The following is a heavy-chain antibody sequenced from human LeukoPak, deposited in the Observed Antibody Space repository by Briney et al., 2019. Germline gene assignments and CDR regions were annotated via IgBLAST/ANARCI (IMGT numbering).Heavy chain of an antibody. CDR3: ARRVSLGIGIFAFGI. D-gene: IGHD2-15*01. Sequence: PSETLSLTCTVSGGSISSSSYYWGWIRQPPGKGLEWIGSIYYSGSTYYNPSLKSRVTISVDTSKNQFSLKLSSVTAADTAVYYCARRVSLGIGIFAFGIWGQGTMVTVSS. J-gene: IGHJ3*02. CDR1: GGSISSSSYY. V-gene: IGHV4-39*01. CDR2: IYYSGST.